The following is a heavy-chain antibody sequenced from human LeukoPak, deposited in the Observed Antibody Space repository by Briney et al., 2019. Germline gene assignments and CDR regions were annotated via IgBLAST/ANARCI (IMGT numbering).Heavy chain of an antibody. CDR2: VYYSGST. V-gene: IGHV4-59*01. CDR3: ARGSGYMDV. Sequence: SETLSLTCTVSGGSISSYYWNWIRQPPGKGLEWIAYVYYSGSTNCNPPLKSRVTISVDTSKNQFSLKLSSVTAADTALYYCARGSGYMDVWGKGSTVTVSS. J-gene: IGHJ6*03. CDR1: GGSISSYY.